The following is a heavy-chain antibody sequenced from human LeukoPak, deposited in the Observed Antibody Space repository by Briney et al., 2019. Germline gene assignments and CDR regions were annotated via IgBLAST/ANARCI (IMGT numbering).Heavy chain of an antibody. CDR2: IGYDGSNK. CDR3: AKDLLYYFDY. J-gene: IGHJ4*02. Sequence: GGSLRLSCAASGFTFSSYGMHWVRQAPGKGLEWVSFIGYDGSNKYYADSVKGRFTISRDNSKNTLYLQMNSLRADDTAVYYCAKDLLYYFDYWGQGTLVTVSS. V-gene: IGHV3-30*02. CDR1: GFTFSSYG.